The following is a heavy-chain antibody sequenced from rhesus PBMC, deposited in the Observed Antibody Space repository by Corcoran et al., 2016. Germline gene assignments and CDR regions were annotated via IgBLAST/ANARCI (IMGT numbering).Heavy chain of an antibody. J-gene: IGHJ6*01. CDR1: GFTSGNSD. CDR3: ANTLEYCTGSGCYGLDS. D-gene: IGHD2-21*01. V-gene: IGHV3S43*01. CDR2: ISSGGSI. Sequence: EVQLVESGGGLVQPGGSLRLSCAAPGFTSGNSDLIWIRQAPGKGLEWVSYISSGGSIYYSDSFKGRFTISRDNAKNTLYLQMSSLRVEDTAVYYCANTLEYCTGSGCYGLDSWGQGSSSPSPQ.